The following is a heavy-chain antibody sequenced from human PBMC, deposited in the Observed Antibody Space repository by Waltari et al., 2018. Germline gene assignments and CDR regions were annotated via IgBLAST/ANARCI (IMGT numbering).Heavy chain of an antibody. Sequence: QVQMVESGGGLVTPGGSLRLSCAASGFTFSDYHMNWIRQAPGKVLEWISVISSSGKTRYYADSVKGRFTISRDNAKNSLYLQMNSLRAEDTAVYYCAGGIAAAKNWGQGTLVTVSS. CDR3: AGGIAAAKN. CDR1: GFTFSDYH. V-gene: IGHV3-11*04. D-gene: IGHD6-13*01. J-gene: IGHJ4*02. CDR2: ISSSGKTR.